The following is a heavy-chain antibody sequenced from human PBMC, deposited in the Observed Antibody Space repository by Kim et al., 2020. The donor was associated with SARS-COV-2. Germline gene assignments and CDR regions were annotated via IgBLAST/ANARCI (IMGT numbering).Heavy chain of an antibody. Sequence: GGSLRLSCAASGFTFSSYGMHWVRQAPGKGLEWVAVISYDGSNKYYADSVKGRFTISRDNSKNTLYLQMNSLRAEDTAVYYCAKEQYYYGSLDYWGQGTL. V-gene: IGHV3-30*18. J-gene: IGHJ4*02. CDR2: ISYDGSNK. CDR3: AKEQYYYGSLDY. D-gene: IGHD3-10*01. CDR1: GFTFSSYG.